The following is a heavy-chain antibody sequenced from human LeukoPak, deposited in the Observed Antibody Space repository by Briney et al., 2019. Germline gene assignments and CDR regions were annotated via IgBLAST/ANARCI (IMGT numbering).Heavy chain of an antibody. CDR2: INPSGGST. J-gene: IGHJ4*02. D-gene: IGHD6-6*01. Sequence: ASVKVSCKASGYTFPSYFMHWVRQAPGQGLEWMGIINPSGGSTTYAQKFQGRVTMTRDTSTSTVYMELSSLRSDDTAVYYCARTAARRFDYWGQGTLVTVSS. V-gene: IGHV1-46*01. CDR3: ARTAARRFDY. CDR1: GYTFPSYF.